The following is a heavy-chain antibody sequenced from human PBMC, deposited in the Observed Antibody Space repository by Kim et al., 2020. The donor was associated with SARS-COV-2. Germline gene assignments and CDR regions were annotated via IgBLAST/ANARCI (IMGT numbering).Heavy chain of an antibody. CDR2: IFYSGST. J-gene: IGHJ6*02. CDR1: GGSISSYY. D-gene: IGHD3-10*01. Sequence: SETLSLTCTVSGGSISSYYWSWIRQPPGKELEWIGYIFYSGSTNYNPSLKSRVTISMDTSKNQFSLKLSSVTAADTAVYYCARLGSGMMFDYYYGLDVWGQGTTVTVSS. V-gene: IGHV4-59*08. CDR3: ARLGSGMMFDYYYGLDV.